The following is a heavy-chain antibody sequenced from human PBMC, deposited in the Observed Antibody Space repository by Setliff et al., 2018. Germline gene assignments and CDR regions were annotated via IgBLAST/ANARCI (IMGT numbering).Heavy chain of an antibody. Sequence: SVKVSCKASGGTFSSYGISWVRQAPGQGLEWMGGTIPMFGSTKYARKFQERVTIIKDESTSTAYMEVSSLRTEDTAVYYCAREGVDTRSSTDYRYYMDVWGKGTTVTVSS. CDR2: TIPMFGST. D-gene: IGHD5-18*01. CDR1: GGTFSSYG. J-gene: IGHJ6*03. CDR3: AREGVDTRSSTDYRYYMDV. V-gene: IGHV1-69*05.